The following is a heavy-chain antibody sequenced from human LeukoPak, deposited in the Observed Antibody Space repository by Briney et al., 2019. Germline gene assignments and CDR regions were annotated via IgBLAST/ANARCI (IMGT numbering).Heavy chain of an antibody. D-gene: IGHD6-6*01. CDR2: INHSGST. Sequence: SETLSLTCAVYGGSFSGYYWSWIRQPPGKGLEWIGEINHSGSTNYNPPLKSRVTISVDTSKNQFSLKLSSVTAADTAVYYCARGPSRYYGMDVWGQGTTVTVSS. J-gene: IGHJ6*02. CDR3: ARGPSRYYGMDV. CDR1: GGSFSGYY. V-gene: IGHV4-34*01.